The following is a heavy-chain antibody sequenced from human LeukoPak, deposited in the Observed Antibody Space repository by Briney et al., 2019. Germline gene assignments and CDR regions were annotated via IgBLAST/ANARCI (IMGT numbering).Heavy chain of an antibody. Sequence: PSETLSLTCTVSGGSISSYYWSWIRQPPGKGLEWIGYIYYSGSTNYNPSLKSRVTISVDTSKNKFSLKLSSVTAADTAVYYCARGYSSSWYAATLWFDPWGQGTLVTVSS. CDR2: IYYSGST. CDR1: GGSISSYY. V-gene: IGHV4-59*01. J-gene: IGHJ5*02. D-gene: IGHD6-13*01. CDR3: ARGYSSSWYAATLWFDP.